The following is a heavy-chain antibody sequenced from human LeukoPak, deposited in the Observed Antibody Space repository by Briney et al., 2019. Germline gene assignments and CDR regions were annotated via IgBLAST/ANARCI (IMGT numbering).Heavy chain of an antibody. CDR1: GGSISSHY. Sequence: SETLSLTCTVSGGSISSHYWSWIRQPPGKGLEWIGYIYYSGSTNYNPSLKSRVTISVDTSKNQFSLKLSSVTAADTAVYYCARDYLDAFDIWGQGTMVTVSS. CDR2: IYYSGST. CDR3: ARDYLDAFDI. V-gene: IGHV4-59*11. J-gene: IGHJ3*02.